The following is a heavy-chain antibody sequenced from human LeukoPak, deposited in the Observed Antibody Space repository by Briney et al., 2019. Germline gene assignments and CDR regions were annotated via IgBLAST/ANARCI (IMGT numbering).Heavy chain of an antibody. V-gene: IGHV3-23*01. J-gene: IGHJ6*04. CDR3: AREKGLVHCSGGSCQAGGTMDV. Sequence: PGGSLRLSCAASGFTFSSYGMSWVRQAPGKGLEWVSAISGSGGSTYYAGSVKGRFTISRDNSKNTLYLQMNSLRAEDTAVYYCAREKGLVHCSGGSCQAGGTMDVWGKGTTVTVSS. CDR1: GFTFSSYG. D-gene: IGHD2-15*01. CDR2: ISGSGGST.